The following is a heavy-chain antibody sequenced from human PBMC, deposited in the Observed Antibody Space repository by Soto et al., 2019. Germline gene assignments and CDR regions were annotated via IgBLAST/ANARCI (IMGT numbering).Heavy chain of an antibody. CDR1: GYTFTSYY. CDR2: INPSGGST. CDR3: ARSLYGDYAQDPFDY. V-gene: IGHV1-46*03. Sequence: QVQLVQSGAEVKKPGASVKVSCKASGYTFTSYYMHWVRQAPGQGLEWMGIINPSGGSTSYAQKFQGRVTMTRDTSTSTVYMELSSLRSEDTAVYYCARSLYGDYAQDPFDYWGQGTLVTVSS. J-gene: IGHJ4*02. D-gene: IGHD4-17*01.